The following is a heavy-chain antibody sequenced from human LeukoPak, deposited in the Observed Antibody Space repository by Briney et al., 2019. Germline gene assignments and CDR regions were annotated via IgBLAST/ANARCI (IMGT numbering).Heavy chain of an antibody. CDR3: AKGYCSSTSCYVYYFDY. D-gene: IGHD2-2*01. V-gene: IGHV3-9*01. Sequence: GGSLRLSCAASGFTFDDYAVHWVRQAPGKGLEWVSGISWNSGSIGYADSVKGRFTISRDNAKNSLYLQMNSLRAEDTALYYCAKGYCSSTSCYVYYFDYWGQGTLVTVSS. CDR1: GFTFDDYA. CDR2: ISWNSGSI. J-gene: IGHJ4*02.